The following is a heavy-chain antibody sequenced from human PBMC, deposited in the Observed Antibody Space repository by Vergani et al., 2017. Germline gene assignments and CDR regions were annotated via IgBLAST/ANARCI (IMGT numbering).Heavy chain of an antibody. CDR1: GYTFTDHY. D-gene: IGHD4-17*01. CDR2: VDPEDGET. CDR3: AAPQTVTTSGMEV. J-gene: IGHJ6*02. V-gene: IGHV1-69-2*01. Sequence: EVQLVQSGAEVKKPGATMKISCKVSGYTFTDHYMHWVKQAPGKGLEWMGLVDPEDGETIYAEKFKGRVTIAADTSQDTAQLELSSLRSEDTAVYYCAAPQTVTTSGMEVWGQGTTGIVSS.